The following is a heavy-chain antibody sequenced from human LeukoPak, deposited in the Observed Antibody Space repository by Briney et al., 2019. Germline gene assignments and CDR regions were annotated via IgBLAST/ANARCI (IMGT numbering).Heavy chain of an antibody. V-gene: IGHV4-59*01. D-gene: IGHD4/OR15-4a*01. J-gene: IGHJ4*02. CDR3: AGRGAKRLDN. CDR2: IYNSGST. CDR1: GGSISSYY. Sequence: NPSETLSLTCSVSGGSISSYYWSWIRQPPGKGLEWIGYIYNSGSTDYNPSLKSRVTISIDSSKNQFSLKLSSVTAADTAVYYCAGRGAKRLDNWGQGTLVTVSS.